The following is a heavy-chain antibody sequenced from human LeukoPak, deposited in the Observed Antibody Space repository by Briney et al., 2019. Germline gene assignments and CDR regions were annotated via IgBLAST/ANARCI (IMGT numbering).Heavy chain of an antibody. Sequence: GGSLRLSCAASGFTFSSYWMHWVRQAPGKGLVWVSRINGDGSSTSYADSVRGRFTISRDNAKNTLYLQMNSLRAEDTAVYYCARDLGVAPRAAAVKPGDYWGQGTLVTVSS. CDR1: GFTFSSYW. J-gene: IGHJ4*02. V-gene: IGHV3-74*01. D-gene: IGHD6-13*01. CDR2: INGDGSST. CDR3: ARDLGVAPRAAAVKPGDY.